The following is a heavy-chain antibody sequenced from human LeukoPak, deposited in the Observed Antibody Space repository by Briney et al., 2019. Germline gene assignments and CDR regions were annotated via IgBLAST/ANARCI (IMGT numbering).Heavy chain of an antibody. J-gene: IGHJ5*01. D-gene: IGHD3-16*01. V-gene: IGHV3-49*04. CDR1: GFTSGDYT. CDR3: TQGGHLDS. CDR2: IKSKASGGTI. Sequence: PGRSLRLSCTASGFTSGDYTMSWVRQAPGKGLEWVGFIKSKASGGTIEYAASVKGRFTISRDDSKSIAYLQMNSLKAEDTAVYFCTQGGHLDSWGQGTLVTVSS.